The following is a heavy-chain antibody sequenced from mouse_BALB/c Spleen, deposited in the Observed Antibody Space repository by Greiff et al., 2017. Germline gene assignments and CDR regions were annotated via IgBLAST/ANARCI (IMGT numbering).Heavy chain of an antibody. CDR1: GYTFSSYY. CDR2: INPSNGGT. V-gene: IGHV1S81*02. D-gene: IGHD1-1*01. Sequence: QVQLQQPGAELVKPGASVKLSCKASGYTFSSYYMYWVKQRPGQGLEWIGGINPSNGGTNFNEKFKSKATLTVDKSSSTAYMQLSSLTSEDSAVYYCTRVDYYGSPFAYWGQGTLVTVSA. CDR3: TRVDYYGSPFAY. J-gene: IGHJ3*01.